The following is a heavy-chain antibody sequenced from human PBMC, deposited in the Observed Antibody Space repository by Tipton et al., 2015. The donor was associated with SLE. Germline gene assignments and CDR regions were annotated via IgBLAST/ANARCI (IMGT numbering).Heavy chain of an antibody. Sequence: SLRLSCAASGFTFSSYWMHWVRQAPGKGLVWVSRINSDGSSTSYADSVKGRFTISRDNAKNTLYLQMNSLRAEDTAVYYCAREAVVVVPAAIYYYGMDVWGQGTTVTVSS. CDR1: GFTFSSYW. CDR2: INSDGSST. D-gene: IGHD2-2*01. CDR3: AREAVVVVPAAIYYYGMDV. J-gene: IGHJ6*02. V-gene: IGHV3-74*01.